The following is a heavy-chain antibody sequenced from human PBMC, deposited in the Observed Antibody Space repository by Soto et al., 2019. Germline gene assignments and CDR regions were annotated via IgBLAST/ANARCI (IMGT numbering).Heavy chain of an antibody. CDR3: ARVERGTATTVVDAFDI. Sequence: SETLSLICAVYGGFVSSGSYYWSWIRQPPGKGLEWIGEMSHSGGTHFNQSLKSRVTISVDTSKNQFSLKMSSVTAADTALYYCARVERGTATTVVDAFDIWGPGTMVTVSS. CDR1: GGFVSSGSYY. D-gene: IGHD1-1*01. J-gene: IGHJ3*02. V-gene: IGHV4-61*01. CDR2: MSHSGGT.